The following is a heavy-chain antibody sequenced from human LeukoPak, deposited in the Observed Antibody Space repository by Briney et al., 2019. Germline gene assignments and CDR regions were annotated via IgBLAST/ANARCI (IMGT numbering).Heavy chain of an antibody. CDR3: RRHYSTDPFDY. CDR1: GPFINSYY. D-gene: IGHD4-11*01. Sequence: PSETLSLTCTVSGPFINSYYWSWLRQPRGKGLEWVSCLSHRENTNYNPPLKPQSTTSANTPKTHFSFKLTSVTAAATATYYGRRHYSTDPFDYWGQGTPVTVSS. V-gene: IGHV4-59*08. J-gene: IGHJ4*02. CDR2: LSHRENT.